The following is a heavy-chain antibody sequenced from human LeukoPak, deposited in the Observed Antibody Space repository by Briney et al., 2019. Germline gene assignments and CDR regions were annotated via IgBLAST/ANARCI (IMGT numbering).Heavy chain of an antibody. CDR2: MNPNSGNT. Sequence: ASVKVSCKASGYTFTNYDINWVRQATGQGLEWLGWMNPNSGNTGYAQKFQGRVTITRNTSISTAYMELSSLTSEDTAVYYCARGRDWLRWFDHWGQGTLVTVSS. D-gene: IGHD3/OR15-3a*01. CDR1: GYTFTNYD. V-gene: IGHV1-8*01. CDR3: ARGRDWLRWFDH. J-gene: IGHJ5*02.